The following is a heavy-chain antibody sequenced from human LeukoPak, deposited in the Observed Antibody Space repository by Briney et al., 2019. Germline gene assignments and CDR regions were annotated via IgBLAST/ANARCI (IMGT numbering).Heavy chain of an antibody. CDR1: GFTFSSYA. Sequence: GGSLRLSCAASGFTFSSYAMSWVRQAPGKGLEWVSAISGSGGSTYCADSVKGRFTISRDNSKNTLYLQMNSLRAEDTAVYYCARDLTGYYYYYGMDVWGQGTTVTVSS. CDR2: ISGSGGST. D-gene: IGHD7-27*01. CDR3: ARDLTGYYYYYGMDV. J-gene: IGHJ6*02. V-gene: IGHV3-23*01.